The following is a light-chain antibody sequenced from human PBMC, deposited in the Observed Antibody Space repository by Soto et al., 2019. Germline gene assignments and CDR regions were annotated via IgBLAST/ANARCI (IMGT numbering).Light chain of an antibody. V-gene: IGLV1-40*01. CDR1: SSNIGAGYD. Sequence: QSVLTQPPSVSGAPGQRVTISCTGSSSNIGAGYDVHWYQQLPGTAPKLLIYGNGNRPSGVPDRFSGSNYGTSASLAITGLQADYEADYYCKSYDSSLSGYVFGTGTKLTVL. CDR3: KSYDSSLSGYV. J-gene: IGLJ1*01. CDR2: GNG.